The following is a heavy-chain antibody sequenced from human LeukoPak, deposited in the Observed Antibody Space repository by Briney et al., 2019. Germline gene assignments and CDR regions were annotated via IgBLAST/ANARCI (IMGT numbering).Heavy chain of an antibody. CDR3: ARDALIFLPPVFLTGYPGQGWFDP. V-gene: IGHV1-18*01. D-gene: IGHD3-9*01. CDR1: GYTFTSYG. J-gene: IGHJ5*02. Sequence: ASVKVSCKASGYTFTSYGISWVRQAPGQGLEWMGWISAYNGNTNYAQKLQGRVTMTTDTSTSTAYMELRSLRSDDTAVYYCARDALIFLPPVFLTGYPGQGWFDPWGQGTLVTVSS. CDR2: ISAYNGNT.